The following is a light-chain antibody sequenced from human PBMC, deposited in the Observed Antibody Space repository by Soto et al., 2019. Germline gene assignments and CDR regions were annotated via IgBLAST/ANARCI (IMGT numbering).Light chain of an antibody. Sequence: DIQMTQSPSTLSASVGDRVTITCRASQSIVRWLAWYQQKPGKAPKLLIYDVSSLESGVPSRFSGSGSGTEFTLTISSLQPDDFATYYCQQYNSYSRTFGQGTKVEIK. V-gene: IGKV1-5*01. CDR2: DVS. CDR1: QSIVRW. CDR3: QQYNSYSRT. J-gene: IGKJ1*01.